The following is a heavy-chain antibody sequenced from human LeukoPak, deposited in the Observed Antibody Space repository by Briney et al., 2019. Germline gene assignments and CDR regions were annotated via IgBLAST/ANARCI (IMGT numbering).Heavy chain of an antibody. V-gene: IGHV3-23*01. J-gene: IGHJ4*02. CDR3: AKSQGVLLWFGEVNFDY. Sequence: GGSLRLSCAASGFTFSSYWMHWVRQVPGKGLEWVSAISGSGGSTYYADSVKGRFTISRDNSKNTLYLQMNSLRAEDTAVYYCAKSQGVLLWFGEVNFDYWGQGTLVTVSS. CDR2: ISGSGGST. D-gene: IGHD3-10*01. CDR1: GFTFSSYW.